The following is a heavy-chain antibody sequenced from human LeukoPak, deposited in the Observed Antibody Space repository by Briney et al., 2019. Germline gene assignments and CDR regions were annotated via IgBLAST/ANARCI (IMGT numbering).Heavy chain of an antibody. J-gene: IGHJ4*02. CDR3: ARGGYYDISGLDC. CDR2: IYTSGST. D-gene: IGHD3-22*01. V-gene: IGHV4-4*07. CDR1: GGSISSYY. Sequence: NPSETLSLTCTVSGGSISSYYWSWIRQPAGQGLEWIGRIYTSGSTNYNPSLKSRVTMSIDRSKNQFSLKLPSVTAADTAVYYCARGGYYDISGLDCWGQGTLVTVSS.